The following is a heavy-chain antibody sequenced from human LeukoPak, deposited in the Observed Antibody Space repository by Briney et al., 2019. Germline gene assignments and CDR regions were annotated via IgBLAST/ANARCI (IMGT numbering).Heavy chain of an antibody. D-gene: IGHD1-26*01. CDR2: IRYDGGNK. CDR3: ARNRVVGAPNFDY. V-gene: IGHV3-30*02. CDR1: GFTFSSYG. Sequence: GGSLRLSCAASGFTFSSYGMHWVRQAPGKGLEWVAFIRYDGGNKYDADSVKGRFTISRDNSKNTLYLQMNSLRAEDTAVYYCARNRVVGAPNFDYWGQGTLVTVFS. J-gene: IGHJ4*02.